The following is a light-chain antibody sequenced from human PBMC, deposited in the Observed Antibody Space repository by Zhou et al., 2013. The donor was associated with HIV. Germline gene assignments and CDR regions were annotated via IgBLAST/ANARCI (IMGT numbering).Light chain of an antibody. CDR3: MQALETPLT. CDR1: QSLVHSDGNTY. J-gene: IGKJ4*01. V-gene: IGKV2-30*02. CDR2: KVS. Sequence: DVVMTQSPLSLPVTLGQPASISCRSSQSLVHSDGNTYLNWFQQRPGQSPRRLIYKVSNRDSGVPDRFSGSGSGTDFTLKISRVEAEDVGLYYCMQALETPLTFGGGTKVEIK.